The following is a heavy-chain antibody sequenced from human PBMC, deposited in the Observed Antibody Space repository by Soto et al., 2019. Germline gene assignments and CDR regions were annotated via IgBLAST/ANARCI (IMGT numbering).Heavy chain of an antibody. CDR3: ARHGSGSGCHGGLD. CDR2: ISASNGNT. CDR1: GYTFTSYG. D-gene: IGHD2-2*01. V-gene: IGHV1-18*01. J-gene: IGHJ4*02. Sequence: QVQLVQSGAEVKKPGASVKVSCKASGYTFTSYGISWVRQAPGQGLEWMGWISASNGNTNYARKAQARATMTTEPTTRKAYRELTSLRSDDTALYYWARHGSGSGCHGGLDWGQGTLLTVSS.